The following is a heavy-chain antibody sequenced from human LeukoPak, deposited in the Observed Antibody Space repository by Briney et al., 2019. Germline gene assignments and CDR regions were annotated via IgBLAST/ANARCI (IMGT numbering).Heavy chain of an antibody. CDR3: ARAAYDGELEY. J-gene: IGHJ4*02. Sequence: GGSLRLSCAASGFTFSSYEMNWVRQAPGKGLEWVSSISSSSSYIYYADSVKGRFTISRDNAKNSLYLQMNSLGAEDTAVYYCARAAYDGELEYWGQGTLVTVSS. CDR2: ISSSSSYI. D-gene: IGHD4-17*01. V-gene: IGHV3-21*01. CDR1: GFTFSSYE.